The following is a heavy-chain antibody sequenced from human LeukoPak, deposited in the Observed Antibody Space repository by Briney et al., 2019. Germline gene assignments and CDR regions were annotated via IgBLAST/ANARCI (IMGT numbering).Heavy chain of an antibody. D-gene: IGHD1-26*01. V-gene: IGHV3-30*02. J-gene: IGHJ4*02. CDR1: GFTLSSYG. CDR2: IRYDGSNK. CDR3: AKDAGGSYRPIYFDY. Sequence: PGGSLRLSCAASGFTLSSYGMHWVRQAPGKGLEWVAFIRYDGSNKYYADSVKGRFTISRDNSKNTLYLQMNSLRAEDTAVYYCAKDAGGSYRPIYFDYWGQGTLVTVSS.